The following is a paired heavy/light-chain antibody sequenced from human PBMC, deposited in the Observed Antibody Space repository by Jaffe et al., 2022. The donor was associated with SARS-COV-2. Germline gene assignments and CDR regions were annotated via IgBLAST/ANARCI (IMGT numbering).Heavy chain of an antibody. CDR2: INSGNGDT. D-gene: IGHD2-15*01. Sequence: QVQLVQSGAEVKKPGASVKVSCKASGYIFTSQAIHWVRQAPGQRLEWMGRINSGNGDTKYSQKFQGRVTITRDTSASTVFMELSSLTSEDTAVYYCARSGYSAPGNWFHPWGQGALVTVPS. V-gene: IGHV1-3*04. J-gene: IGHJ5*02. CDR3: ARSGYSAPGNWFHP. CDR1: GYIFTSQA.
Light chain of an antibody. CDR1: SSDVGGYNF. CDR2: DVS. J-gene: IGLJ2*01. V-gene: IGLV2-11*01. CDR3: SSETATYTVV. Sequence: QSALTQPRSVSGSPGQSVAISCTGTSSDVGGYNFVSWYQQYPGKAPKLMIYDVSKRPSGVPDRFSGSKSGNTASLTISGLQPEDEAEYYCSSETATYTVVFGGGTKLTVL.